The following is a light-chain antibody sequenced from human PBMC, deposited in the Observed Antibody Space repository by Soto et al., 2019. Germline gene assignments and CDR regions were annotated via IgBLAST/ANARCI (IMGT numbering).Light chain of an antibody. CDR1: QSVSFW. CDR2: DAS. J-gene: IGKJ2*01. CDR3: QQYRSCPYT. V-gene: IGKV1-5*01. Sequence: DIQMTQSPSTLSASVGDRVTITCRASQSVSFWLAWYQQKPGKGPNLLIYDASSLESGVPSRFSGARSGTEFTLNINGLRPDDVGSYYCQQYRSCPYTFGPWPKREIK.